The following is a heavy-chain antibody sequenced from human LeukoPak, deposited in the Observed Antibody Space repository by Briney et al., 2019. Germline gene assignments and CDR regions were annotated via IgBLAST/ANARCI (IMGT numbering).Heavy chain of an antibody. V-gene: IGHV3-30*18. CDR2: ISYDGSNK. CDR3: AKDAPPCSGGSCYSGYYFYGMDV. D-gene: IGHD2-15*01. CDR1: GLTFSSYG. Sequence: QPGRSLRLSCVVSGLTFSSYGMHWVRQAPGKGLEWVAVISYDGSNKYYADFVKGRFTISRDNSKNTLYLQMNSLRAEDTAVFYCAKDAPPCSGGSCYSGYYFYGMDVWGKGTTVTVSS. J-gene: IGHJ6*04.